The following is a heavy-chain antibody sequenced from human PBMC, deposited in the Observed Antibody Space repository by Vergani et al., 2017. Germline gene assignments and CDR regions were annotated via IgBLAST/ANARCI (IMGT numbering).Heavy chain of an antibody. D-gene: IGHD2-2*01. Sequence: EVQLLESGGGLVQPGGSLRLSCAASGFTFSSYAMSWVRQAPGKGLEWVSAISGSGGSTYYADSVKGRFTISRYNSKNTLYLQMNSLRAEDTAVYYCAKTYCSSTSCYRSAFDIWGQGTMVTVSS. V-gene: IGHV3-23*01. CDR3: AKTYCSSTSCYRSAFDI. CDR1: GFTFSSYA. CDR2: ISGSGGST. J-gene: IGHJ3*02.